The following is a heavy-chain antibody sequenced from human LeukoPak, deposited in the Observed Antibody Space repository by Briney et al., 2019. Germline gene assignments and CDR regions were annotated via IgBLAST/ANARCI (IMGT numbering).Heavy chain of an antibody. CDR2: IIPIFGTA. D-gene: IGHD4/OR15-4a*01. V-gene: IGHV1-69*13. CDR1: GGTFSSYA. Sequence: GASVKVSCKASGGTFSSYAISWVRQAPGQGLEWMGGIIPIFGTANYAQKFQGRVTITADESTSTAYMELSSLRSEDTAVYYCARVRPQRAGYYNYYMDVWGKGTTVTVSS. J-gene: IGHJ6*03. CDR3: ARVRPQRAGYYNYYMDV.